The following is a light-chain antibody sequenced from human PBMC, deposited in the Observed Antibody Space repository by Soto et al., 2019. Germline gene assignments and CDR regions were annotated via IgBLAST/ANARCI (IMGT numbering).Light chain of an antibody. V-gene: IGLV4-69*01. CDR1: SGHSNYA. J-gene: IGLJ2*01. CDR2: LNSDGSH. CDR3: QTWGTGIVV. Sequence: QPVLTQSPSASASLGASVKLTCTLSSGHSNYAIAWHQQQPEKGPWHLMKLNSDGSHSKGDGIPDRFSGSRSGAERYLTISSLQSEDEADYYCQTWGTGIVVFGGGTKLTVL.